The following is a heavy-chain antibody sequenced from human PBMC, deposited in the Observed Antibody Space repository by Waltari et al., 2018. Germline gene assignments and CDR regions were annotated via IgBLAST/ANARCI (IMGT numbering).Heavy chain of an antibody. Sequence: QVQLVQSGAEVKKHGASVKVYCTASGGTFRSYAFSWVRQRPGQGLEWMGGIIPIFGTPNYSQKCQGRVTITADESMNTVYMELSSLRSDDTAIYYCARAGESSRYYYYCMDVWGKGTTVTVSS. CDR2: IIPIFGTP. CDR3: ARAGESSRYYYYCMDV. CDR1: GGTFRSYA. D-gene: IGHD2-2*01. J-gene: IGHJ6*03. V-gene: IGHV1-69*01.